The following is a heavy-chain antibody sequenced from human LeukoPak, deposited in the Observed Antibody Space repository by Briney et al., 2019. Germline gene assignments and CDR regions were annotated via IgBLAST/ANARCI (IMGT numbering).Heavy chain of an antibody. V-gene: IGHV3-23*01. Sequence: GGSLRLSCAASGFTFSSYAMSWVRQAPGKGLEWVSGVSGSGGSTYYADSVKGRFTISRDNAKNSPYLQMNSLRVEDTALYYCAKDIGRVDTASTYMDVWGKGTTVTISS. J-gene: IGHJ6*03. CDR2: VSGSGGST. CDR3: AKDIGRVDTASTYMDV. CDR1: GFTFSSYA. D-gene: IGHD5-18*01.